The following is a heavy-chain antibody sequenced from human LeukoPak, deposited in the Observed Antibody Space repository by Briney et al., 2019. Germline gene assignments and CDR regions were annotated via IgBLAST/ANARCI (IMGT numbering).Heavy chain of an antibody. CDR1: GYTFTGYH. D-gene: IGHD4-23*01. CDR2: INPNSGGT. J-gene: IGHJ4*02. V-gene: IGHV1-2*02. CDR3: ARSTTVVTPYFDY. Sequence: ASVKVSCKASGYTFTGYHMHRVRQAPGQGLEWMGWINPNSGGTNYAQKFQGRVTMTRDTSISTAYMELSRLRSDDTAVYYCARSTTVVTPYFDYWGQGTLVTVSS.